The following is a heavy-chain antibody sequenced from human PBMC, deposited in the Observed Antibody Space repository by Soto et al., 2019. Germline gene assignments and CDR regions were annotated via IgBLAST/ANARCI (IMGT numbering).Heavy chain of an antibody. V-gene: IGHV3-13*01. CDR2: IGTAGDT. J-gene: IGHJ2*01. D-gene: IGHD3-22*01. Sequence: VQLVESGGGLVQPGGSLRLSCAASGFTFSSYDMHWVRQATGKGLEWVSAIGTAGDTYYPGSVKGRFTISRENAKNSLYLQMNSLRAGDTAVYYCARGSYYDSSGYLNWYFDLWGRGTLVTVSS. CDR3: ARGSYYDSSGYLNWYFDL. CDR1: GFTFSSYD.